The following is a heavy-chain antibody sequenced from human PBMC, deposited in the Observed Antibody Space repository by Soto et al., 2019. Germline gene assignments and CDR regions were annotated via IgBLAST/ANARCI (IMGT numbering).Heavy chain of an antibody. CDR3: TTDSLLSRYDQAVDS. J-gene: IGHJ4*02. CDR2: IKSKNDGGTT. CDR1: GVTFTKAW. V-gene: IGHV3-15*01. D-gene: IGHD6-19*01. Sequence: EVQLVESGGGLVKLGGSLRVSCVVSGVTFTKAWMTWVRQAPGKGLEWVGRIKSKNDGGTTDYAAPVKGRFSISRDDSKNMVYLQMTRLKTEDTAVYYCTTDSLLSRYDQAVDSWGQGTLVTVSS.